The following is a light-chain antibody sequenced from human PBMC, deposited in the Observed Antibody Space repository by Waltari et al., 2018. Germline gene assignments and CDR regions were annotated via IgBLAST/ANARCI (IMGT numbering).Light chain of an antibody. J-gene: IGLJ3*02. CDR2: EGS. CDR3: CSYAGRDTWV. Sequence: QSALAQPASVSGSPGQSITISCTGTSSDVGNYNLVSWYQQHPGKAPKVMIYEGSKRPSGVSNRFPGSKSGNTASLTITGLQAEDEADYYCCSYAGRDTWVFGGGTKLTVL. V-gene: IGLV2-23*01. CDR1: SSDVGNYNL.